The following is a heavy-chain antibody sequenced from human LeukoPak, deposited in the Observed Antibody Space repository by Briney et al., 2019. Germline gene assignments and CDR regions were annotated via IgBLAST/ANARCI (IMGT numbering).Heavy chain of an antibody. D-gene: IGHD5-24*01. J-gene: IGHJ3*02. Sequence: SETLSLPCPGSGGSIRIGGYYWSWIRPPAGKGLEWIGRIYSDGSSKSSPSLKSRVTISIDTSQNQFSLNLSSVPAPDPAVYYCARVIRRDPYNYDGFDIWGQGTMVTVSS. CDR2: IYSDGSS. V-gene: IGHV4-61*02. CDR3: ARVIRRDPYNYDGFDI. CDR1: GGSIRIGGYY.